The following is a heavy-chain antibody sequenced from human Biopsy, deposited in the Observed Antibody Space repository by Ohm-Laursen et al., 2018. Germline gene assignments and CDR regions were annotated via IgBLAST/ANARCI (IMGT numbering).Heavy chain of an antibody. D-gene: IGHD2-21*01. V-gene: IGHV3-9*01. J-gene: IGHJ6*02. CDR1: GFTFDDYA. CDR3: AKDRHTGKYYYYYGMDV. Sequence: SLRLSCTASGFTFDDYAMHWVRQAPGKGLEWVSGISWNSDSIGYADSVKGRLTISRDNAKKSLYLQMNSLRAEDTALYYCAKDRHTGKYYYYYGMDVWGQGTTVSVSS. CDR2: ISWNSDSI.